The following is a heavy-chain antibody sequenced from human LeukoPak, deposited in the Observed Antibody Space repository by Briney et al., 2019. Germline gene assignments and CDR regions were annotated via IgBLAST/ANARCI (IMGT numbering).Heavy chain of an antibody. CDR3: ARYIVGATTGRNYFDY. CDR1: GGSISSSSYS. J-gene: IGHJ4*02. D-gene: IGHD1-26*01. Sequence: SETLSLTCTVSGGSISSSSYSWGWVRQPPGKGLEWIGSLSYSGSTYFNPSLKSRVTISVDTSKNQFSLKLSSVTAADTAVYYCARYIVGATTGRNYFDYWGRGTLVTVSS. CDR2: LSYSGST. V-gene: IGHV4-39*01.